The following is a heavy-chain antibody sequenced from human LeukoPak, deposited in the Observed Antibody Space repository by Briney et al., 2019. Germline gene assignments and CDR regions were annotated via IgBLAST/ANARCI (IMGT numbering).Heavy chain of an antibody. D-gene: IGHD5-12*01. CDR1: GLTFSDAW. J-gene: IGHJ4*02. Sequence: GESLRLSCVLSGLTFSDAWMSWVRQAPGKGLEWVGRIRNDRITDYAAPVQGRLSISRDNSKNTFYLQMNSLRPEDTGMYFCTWMATIFTVDYWGQGTLVTVSS. V-gene: IGHV3-15*01. CDR3: TWMATIFTVDY. CDR2: IRNDRIT.